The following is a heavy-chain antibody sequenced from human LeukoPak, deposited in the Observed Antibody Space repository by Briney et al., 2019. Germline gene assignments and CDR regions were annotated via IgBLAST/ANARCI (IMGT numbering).Heavy chain of an antibody. D-gene: IGHD4-23*01. V-gene: IGHV3-66*02. Sequence: PGGSLRLSCVVSGFIFSNYSMNWVRLAPGKGLEWVSVIYSGGSTYYAESVKGRFTISRDNSKNTLYLQMSSLRAADTAVYYCASSSGNSLYYYYMDVWGKGTTVTVSS. CDR2: IYSGGST. CDR3: ASSSGNSLYYYYMDV. J-gene: IGHJ6*03. CDR1: GFIFSNYS.